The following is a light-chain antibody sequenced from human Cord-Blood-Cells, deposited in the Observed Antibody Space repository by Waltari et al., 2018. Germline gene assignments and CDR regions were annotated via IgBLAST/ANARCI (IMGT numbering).Light chain of an antibody. CDR2: DAS. J-gene: IGKJ4*01. V-gene: IGKV3-11*01. Sequence: EIVLTQSPATLSLFPGERATLSCRTSQSVSSYLDWYQQKPGQAPRLLIYDASNRATGIPARVSGSGSGTDFTLTISSLEPEDFAVYFYQQRSNWPPGHTFGGGTKVEIK. CDR3: QQRSNWPPGHT. CDR1: QSVSSY.